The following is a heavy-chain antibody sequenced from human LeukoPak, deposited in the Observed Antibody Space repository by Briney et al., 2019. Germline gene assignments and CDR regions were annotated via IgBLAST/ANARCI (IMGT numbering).Heavy chain of an antibody. CDR1: GFTFSSYS. V-gene: IGHV3-48*01. CDR2: ISSSSSTI. Sequence: GGSLGLSCAASGFTFSSYSMNWVRQAPGKELEWVSYISSSSSTIYYADSVKGRLTISRDNAKNSVYLQMNSLRAEDTAVYYCARAPTTVVTGLRFDPWGQGTLVTVSS. D-gene: IGHD4-23*01. CDR3: ARAPTTVVTGLRFDP. J-gene: IGHJ5*02.